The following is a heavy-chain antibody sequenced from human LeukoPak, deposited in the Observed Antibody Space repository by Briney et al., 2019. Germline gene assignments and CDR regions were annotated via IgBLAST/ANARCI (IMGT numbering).Heavy chain of an antibody. Sequence: GGSLRLSCAASGFTFSSYAMSWVRQAPGKGLEWVSAISGSGDSTHYADSVKGRFTISRDNSKNTLYLQMNSLRAEDTAVYYCAKDQDQWELLYDYWGQGTLVTVSS. V-gene: IGHV3-23*01. D-gene: IGHD1-26*01. CDR1: GFTFSSYA. CDR2: ISGSGDST. J-gene: IGHJ4*02. CDR3: AKDQDQWELLYDY.